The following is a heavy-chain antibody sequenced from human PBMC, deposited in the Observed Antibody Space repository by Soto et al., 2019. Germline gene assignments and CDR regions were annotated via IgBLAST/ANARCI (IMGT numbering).Heavy chain of an antibody. D-gene: IGHD6-6*01. CDR2: IKSKTDGGTT. J-gene: IGHJ4*02. Sequence: EVRLVESGGGLVKPGGTLRVSCAASGITFSNVWMTWVRQAPGKGLEWVGRIKSKTDGGTTDYGAPVRGRFTISRDDSKNTLYLQMNSLKTEDTAVYYCTTGRFSSSLYFDSWGQGTLVTVSS. CDR3: TTGRFSSSLYFDS. V-gene: IGHV3-15*01. CDR1: GITFSNVW.